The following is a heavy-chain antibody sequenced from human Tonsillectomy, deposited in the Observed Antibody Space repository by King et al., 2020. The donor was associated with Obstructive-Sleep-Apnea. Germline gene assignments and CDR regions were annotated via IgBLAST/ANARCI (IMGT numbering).Heavy chain of an antibody. J-gene: IGHJ4*02. Sequence: VQLVESGAEVKKPGESLKISCQGSGYSFISYWIGWVRQMPGKGLEWMAMIDPGDSDIKYSPSFQGLVTMSVDKSSSIAYLQWSSLNVSDTALYFCARGAVAGTLRDYYFDYWGRGTLVTVSS. V-gene: IGHV5-51*01. D-gene: IGHD6-19*01. CDR3: ARGAVAGTLRDYYFDY. CDR1: GYSFISYW. CDR2: IDPGDSDI.